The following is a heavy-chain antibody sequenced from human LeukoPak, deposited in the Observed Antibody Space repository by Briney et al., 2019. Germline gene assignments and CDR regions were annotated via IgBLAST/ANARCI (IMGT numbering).Heavy chain of an antibody. CDR3: ARALNYDFWSGPRTDAFDI. V-gene: IGHV3-20*01. CDR2: INWNGGST. CDR1: GFTFSSYG. Sequence: GGSLRLSCAASGFTFSSYGMSWVRQAPGKGLEWVSGINWNGGSTGYADSVKGRFTISRDNAKNSLYLQMNSLRAEDTALYHCARALNYDFWSGPRTDAFDIWGQGTMVTVSS. D-gene: IGHD3-3*01. J-gene: IGHJ3*02.